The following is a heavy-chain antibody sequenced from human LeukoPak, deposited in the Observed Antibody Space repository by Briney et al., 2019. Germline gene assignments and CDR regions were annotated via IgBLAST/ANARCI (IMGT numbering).Heavy chain of an antibody. CDR1: GGSISSGSYY. V-gene: IGHV4-61*02. CDR3: AVGGGYNAYDY. D-gene: IGHD5-24*01. CDR2: IYTSGGT. Sequence: SETLSLTCTVSGGSISSGSYYWSWIRQPAGKGLEWIGRIYTSGGTNYNPSLKSRVTISVDTSKNQFSLKLSSVTAADTAVYYCAVGGGYNAYDYWGQGTLVTVSS. J-gene: IGHJ4*02.